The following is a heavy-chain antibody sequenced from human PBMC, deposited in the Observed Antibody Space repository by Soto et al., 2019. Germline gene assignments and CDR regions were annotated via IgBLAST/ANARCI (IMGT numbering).Heavy chain of an antibody. D-gene: IGHD3-10*01. Sequence: QVQLVQSGAEVKKPGSSVKVSCKASGGNFNNYAITWVRQAPGQGLEWMGVFNPIFGTANYAQKFQGRVTTTADESTTTAYMELTSLRSEDTAVNYCARVGIGYYYGALDYWGQGTVVSVSS. CDR2: FNPIFGTA. V-gene: IGHV1-69*01. J-gene: IGHJ4*02. CDR3: ARVGIGYYYGALDY. CDR1: GGNFNNYA.